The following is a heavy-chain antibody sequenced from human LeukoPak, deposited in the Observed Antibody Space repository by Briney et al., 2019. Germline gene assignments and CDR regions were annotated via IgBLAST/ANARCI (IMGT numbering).Heavy chain of an antibody. CDR1: GYTFTGYY. D-gene: IGHD3-9*01. Sequence: ASVKVSCKASGYTFTGYYMHWVRQAPGQGLEWMGWINPNSGGTNYAQKFQGRVTMTRDTSISTAYMELSRLRSDDTAVHYCARDLDILTGYPNWFDPWGQGTLVTVSS. V-gene: IGHV1-2*02. CDR3: ARDLDILTGYPNWFDP. J-gene: IGHJ5*02. CDR2: INPNSGGT.